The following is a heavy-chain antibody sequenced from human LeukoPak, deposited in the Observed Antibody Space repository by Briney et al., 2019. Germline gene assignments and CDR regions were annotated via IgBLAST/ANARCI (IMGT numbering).Heavy chain of an antibody. Sequence: GGSLRLSCAASGFTLSNYVVYWVRQAPGKGLEWISYISSSASTIYYADSVKGRFTISRDNAKNSLYLQMNSLRAEDTAVYYCASDYGGTPTFDYWGQGILVTVSS. CDR3: ASDYGGTPTFDY. V-gene: IGHV3-48*03. J-gene: IGHJ4*02. D-gene: IGHD4-23*01. CDR1: GFTLSNYV. CDR2: ISSSASTI.